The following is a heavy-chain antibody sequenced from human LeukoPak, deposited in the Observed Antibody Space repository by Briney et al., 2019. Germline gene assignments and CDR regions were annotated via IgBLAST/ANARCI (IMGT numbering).Heavy chain of an antibody. CDR2: IKQDGSEK. CDR3: ARGRKYCSGGSCFDY. J-gene: IGHJ4*02. D-gene: IGHD2-15*01. CDR1: GFTFSSYW. Sequence: PGGSLRLSCAASGFTFSSYWMSWVRQAPGKGLEWVANIKQDGSEKYYVDSVKGRFTTSRDNAKNSLYLQMNSLRAEDTAVYYCARGRKYCSGGSCFDYWGQGTLVTVSS. V-gene: IGHV3-7*01.